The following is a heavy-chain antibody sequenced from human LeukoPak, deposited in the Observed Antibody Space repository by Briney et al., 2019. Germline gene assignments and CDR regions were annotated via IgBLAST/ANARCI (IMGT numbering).Heavy chain of an antibody. V-gene: IGHV3-74*01. D-gene: IGHD4-23*01. J-gene: IGHJ4*02. CDR1: GFSFRNAW. Sequence: PGGSLRLSCAASGFSFRNAWMHWVRQAPGKGLVWVSRIKGDGSVTVYADSVKGRFTISRDNAKNTLYLQMNSLRVEDTAVYYCARGRPHGNDYWGQGTLVTVSS. CDR3: ARGRPHGNDY. CDR2: IKGDGSVT.